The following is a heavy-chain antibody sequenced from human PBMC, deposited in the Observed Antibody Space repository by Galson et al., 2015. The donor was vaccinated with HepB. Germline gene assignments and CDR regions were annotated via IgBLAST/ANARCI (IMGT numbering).Heavy chain of an antibody. V-gene: IGHV3-30*04. J-gene: IGHJ4*02. CDR1: GFTFSRVA. Sequence: SLRLSCAASGFTFSRVAMNWVRQAPGKGLEWVALISYDGSNKDYADSVKVKCSISRAKSKYTLYLQMNSLRAEDTAVYYCAKDDSSGYSSYFVYWGQGTLVTVSS. D-gene: IGHD3-22*01. CDR2: ISYDGSNK. CDR3: AKDDSSGYSSYFVY.